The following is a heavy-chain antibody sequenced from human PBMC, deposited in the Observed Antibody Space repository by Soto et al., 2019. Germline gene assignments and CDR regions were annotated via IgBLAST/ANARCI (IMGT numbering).Heavy chain of an antibody. V-gene: IGHV3-7*03. CDR1: GFTFSRFW. J-gene: IGHJ4*02. Sequence: PGGSLRLSCAASGFTFSRFWMSWVRQAPGKGLEWVANIKEDGSEEHYIDSVKGRFTISRDNAKNSLYLQMNSLRAEDTAVYYCARDSLGYCTSTSCYWSEDYWGQGTLVTVSS. D-gene: IGHD2-2*01. CDR3: ARDSLGYCTSTSCYWSEDY. CDR2: IKEDGSEE.